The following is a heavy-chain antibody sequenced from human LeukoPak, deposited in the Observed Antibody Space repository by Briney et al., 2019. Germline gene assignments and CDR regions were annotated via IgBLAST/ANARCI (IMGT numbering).Heavy chain of an antibody. V-gene: IGHV4-34*01. J-gene: IGHJ4*02. CDR1: GGSFSGYY. CDR2: INHSGST. Sequence: PSETLSLTCAVYGGSFSGYYWSWIRQPPGKGLEWIGEINHSGSTNYNPSLKSRVTISVDTSKNQFSLKLSSVTAADTAVYYCASVFGGTTGVSYFDYWGQGTLVTVSS. CDR3: ASVFGGTTGVSYFDY. D-gene: IGHD1-7*01.